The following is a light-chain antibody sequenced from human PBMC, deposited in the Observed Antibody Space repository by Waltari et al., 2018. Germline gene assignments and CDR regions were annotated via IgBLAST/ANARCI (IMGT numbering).Light chain of an antibody. CDR3: QQFKSFLFT. V-gene: IGKV1-9*01. J-gene: IGKJ5*01. CDR1: QGTNNY. Sequence: DIQLTLSPSFLSASVGDRVTITCRASQGTNNYLAWNQQKPGKAPNLLIYGTSTLQSGVPSRFSGSQSGTEFTLTISSLQPEDFATYYCQQFKSFLFTFGQGTRLDIK. CDR2: GTS.